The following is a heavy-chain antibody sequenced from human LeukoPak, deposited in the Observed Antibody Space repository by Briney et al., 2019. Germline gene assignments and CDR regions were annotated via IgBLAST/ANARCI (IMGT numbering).Heavy chain of an antibody. CDR3: ARRRVEMSTIMEGNWLDP. CDR2: INHRGST. Sequence: PSETLSLTCAVNSGSFSSYYWSWFRQPPGKGLEWIGEINHRGSTKYNPSLESRVTISVDTSKNQFSLRLSSMTAADTAVYYCARRRVEMSTIMEGNWLDPWGQGTLVTVSS. CDR1: SGSFSSYY. D-gene: IGHD5-24*01. V-gene: IGHV4-34*01. J-gene: IGHJ5*02.